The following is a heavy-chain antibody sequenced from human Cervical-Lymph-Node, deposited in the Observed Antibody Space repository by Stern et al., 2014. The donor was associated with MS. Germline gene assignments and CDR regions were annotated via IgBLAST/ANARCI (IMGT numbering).Heavy chain of an antibody. CDR3: ARGRQNDY. CDR2: IDHSGST. Sequence: QVQLGQWGAGLLKPSETLSLTCAVYGGSFSGYLWSWIRQPPGKGLEWIGEIDHSGSTNYNPSLKSRVTISADTSKNQFSLNLNSVTAADTAVYYCARGRQNDYWGQGTLVTVSS. V-gene: IGHV4-34*01. J-gene: IGHJ4*02. CDR1: GGSFSGYL.